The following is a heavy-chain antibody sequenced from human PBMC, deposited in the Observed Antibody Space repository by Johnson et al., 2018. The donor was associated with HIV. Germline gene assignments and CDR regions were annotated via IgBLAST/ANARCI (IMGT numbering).Heavy chain of an antibody. CDR3: ASRYYDDNTYSDACDI. D-gene: IGHD3-22*01. CDR1: GFTFDDYG. CDR2: ISWNSGSI. J-gene: IGHJ3*02. Sequence: VQLVESGGGLVQPGGSLRLSCAAAGFTFDDYGMSWVRQAPGKGLEWVSGISWNSGSIGYADSVKGRFTISRDNSKNTLYLQMNSLRAEDTAVYYCASRYYDDNTYSDACDIWGQGTMVTVSS. V-gene: IGHV3-20*04.